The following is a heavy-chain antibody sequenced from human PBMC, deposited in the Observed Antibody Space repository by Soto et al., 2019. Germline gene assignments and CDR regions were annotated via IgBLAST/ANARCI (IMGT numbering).Heavy chain of an antibody. V-gene: IGHV3-23*01. J-gene: IGHJ4*02. CDR3: AKDPNGDYVGAFDS. CDR2: IGGSGIIT. Sequence: GSLRLSCRASGFSFSSFAMTWVRQAPGKGLEWVSSIGGSGIITYYTDSVKGRFTISRDNSGNTLFLHMNSLRADDTAVYYCAKDPNGDYVGAFDSWGQGTLVTVSS. D-gene: IGHD4-17*01. CDR1: GFSFSSFA.